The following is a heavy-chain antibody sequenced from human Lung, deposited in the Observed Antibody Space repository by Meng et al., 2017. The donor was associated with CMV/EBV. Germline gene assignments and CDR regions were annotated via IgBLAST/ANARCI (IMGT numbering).Heavy chain of an antibody. CDR3: ARSSGWLTPGGYGMDV. CDR1: GFTFSSYE. V-gene: IGHV3-48*03. D-gene: IGHD2-15*01. Sequence: GGSLRLXCAASGFTFSSYEMNWVRQAPGKGLEWVAYISTSGTTIYYADSVRGRFTISRDNAKNSLFLQMNSLRAGDTAVYYCARSSGWLTPGGYGMDVWGQGXTVTVSS. J-gene: IGHJ6*02. CDR2: ISTSGTTI.